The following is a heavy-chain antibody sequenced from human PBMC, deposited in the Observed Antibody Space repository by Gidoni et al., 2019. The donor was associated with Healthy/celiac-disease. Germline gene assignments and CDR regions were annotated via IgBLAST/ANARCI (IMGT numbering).Heavy chain of an antibody. V-gene: IGHV4-34*01. D-gene: IGHD6-13*01. CDR2: INHSGST. J-gene: IGHJ3*02. CDR1: Y. CDR3: ARGVIAAFGGERLGAFDI. Sequence: YWSWIRQPPGKGLEWIGEINHSGSTNYNPSLKSRVTISVDTAKNQFALKLSSVTAADTAVYYCARGVIAAFGGERLGAFDIWGQGTMVTVSS.